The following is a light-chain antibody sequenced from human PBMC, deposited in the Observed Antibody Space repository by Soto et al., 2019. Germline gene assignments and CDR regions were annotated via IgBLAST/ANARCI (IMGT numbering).Light chain of an antibody. CDR1: QSVSCK. CDR2: GAS. J-gene: IGKJ2*01. V-gene: IGKV3-15*01. Sequence: EIVMTQSPVTLSVSPGERATLSCRASQSVSCKLAWYQQKPGQAPSLLIYGASTRATGIPARFSGSGSGTEFTLSIGSLQSEDFAVYYCQQYNTWPQSFGQGTKLEIK. CDR3: QQYNTWPQS.